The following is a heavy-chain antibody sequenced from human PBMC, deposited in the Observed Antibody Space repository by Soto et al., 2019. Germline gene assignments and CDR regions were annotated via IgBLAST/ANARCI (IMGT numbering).Heavy chain of an antibody. CDR2: IKSKTDGGTT. Sequence: GGSLRLSCAASGFTFSNAWMSWVRQAPGKGLEWVGRIKSKTDGGTTDYTAPVKGRFTISSDDSKTTLYLQMNSLKPEATAVYYCTGHYYDSSGYYSFDYWGQGTLVTVSS. V-gene: IGHV3-15*01. CDR3: TGHYYDSSGYYSFDY. J-gene: IGHJ4*02. CDR1: GFTFSNAW. D-gene: IGHD3-22*01.